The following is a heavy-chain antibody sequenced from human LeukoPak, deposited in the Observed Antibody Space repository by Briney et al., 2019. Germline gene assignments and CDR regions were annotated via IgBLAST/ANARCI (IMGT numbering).Heavy chain of an antibody. CDR2: ISSSSSYI. CDR1: GFTFSSYS. V-gene: IGHV3-21*01. Sequence: PGGPLRLSCAASGFTFSSYSMNWVRQAPGKGLEWVSSISSSSSYIYYADSVKGRFTISRDNAKNSLYLQMNSLRAEDTAVYYCARGHSSSSFDYYYYYGMDVWGQGTTVTVSS. CDR3: ARGHSSSSFDYYYYYGMDV. J-gene: IGHJ6*02. D-gene: IGHD6-6*01.